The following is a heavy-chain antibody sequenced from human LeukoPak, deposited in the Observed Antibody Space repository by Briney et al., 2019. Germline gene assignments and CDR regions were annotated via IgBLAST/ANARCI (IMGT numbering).Heavy chain of an antibody. D-gene: IGHD3-10*01. CDR3: ARDLPRSAFIRGVDYYYYGMDV. CDR1: GFTFSSYA. V-gene: IGHV3-30-3*01. J-gene: IGHJ6*02. Sequence: PGGSLRLSCAASGFTFSSYAMHWVRQAPGKGLEWVAVISYDGSNKYYADSVKGRFTISRDNSKNTLYLQMNSLRAEDTAVYYCARDLPRSAFIRGVDYYYYGMDVWGQGTTVTVSS. CDR2: ISYDGSNK.